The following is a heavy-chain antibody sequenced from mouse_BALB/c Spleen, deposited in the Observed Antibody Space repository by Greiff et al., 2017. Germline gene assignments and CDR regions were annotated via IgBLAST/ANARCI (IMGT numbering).Heavy chain of an antibody. CDR1: GYTFTSYY. Sequence: QVQLQQPGAELVKPGASVKLSCKASGYTFTSYYMYWVKQRPGQGLEWFGGINPSNGGTNFNEKFKSKATLTVDKSSSTAYMQLSSLTSEDSAVYYCTRQLGLFFAYWGQGTLVTVSA. J-gene: IGHJ3*01. CDR2: INPSNGGT. D-gene: IGHD3-1*01. V-gene: IGHV1S81*02. CDR3: TRQLGLFFAY.